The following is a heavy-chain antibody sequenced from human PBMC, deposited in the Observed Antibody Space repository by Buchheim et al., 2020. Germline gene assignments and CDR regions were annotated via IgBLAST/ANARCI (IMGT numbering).Heavy chain of an antibody. CDR1: GGSFSGYY. Sequence: QVQLQQWGARLLKPSETLSLTCAVYGGSFSGYYWSWIRQPPGKGLEWIGEINHSGSTNYNPSLKSRVTISVDTSKNQFSLKLSSVTAADTAVYYCARGRVTMVRGVRHNWFDPWGQGTL. D-gene: IGHD3-10*01. V-gene: IGHV4-34*01. CDR3: ARGRVTMVRGVRHNWFDP. J-gene: IGHJ5*02. CDR2: INHSGST.